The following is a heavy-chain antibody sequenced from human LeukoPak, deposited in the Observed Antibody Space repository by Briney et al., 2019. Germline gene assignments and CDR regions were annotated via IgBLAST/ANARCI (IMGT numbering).Heavy chain of an antibody. J-gene: IGHJ4*02. Sequence: GASVKVSCKASGYTFTSYDINWVRQATGQGLEWMGWMNPNSGNTGYAQKFQGRVTMTRNTSISTAYMELSSLRSEDTAVYYCAKSLTIFGPKDYWGQGTLVTVSS. D-gene: IGHD3-3*01. CDR1: GYTFTSYD. CDR2: MNPNSGNT. CDR3: AKSLTIFGPKDY. V-gene: IGHV1-8*01.